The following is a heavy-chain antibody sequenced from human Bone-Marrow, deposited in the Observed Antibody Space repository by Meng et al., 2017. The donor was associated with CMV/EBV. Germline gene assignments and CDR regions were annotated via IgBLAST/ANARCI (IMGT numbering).Heavy chain of an antibody. CDR3: ARGGQLGDC. Sequence: GGFRRVSCTASGFTFSTYYMHWVRQSPGKGLAWVSRINHDGSSADYADSVKGRFTISRDNAKNILYLQMNSLRAEDTAVYYCARGGQLGDCWGQGTLVTVSS. V-gene: IGHV3-74*01. J-gene: IGHJ4*02. CDR2: INHDGSSA. D-gene: IGHD3-10*01. CDR1: GFTFSTYY.